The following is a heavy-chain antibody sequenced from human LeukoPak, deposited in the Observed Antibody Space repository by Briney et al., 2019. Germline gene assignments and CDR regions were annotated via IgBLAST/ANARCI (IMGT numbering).Heavy chain of an antibody. CDR1: GFTFRSYG. J-gene: IGHJ4*02. V-gene: IGHV3-30*18. CDR3: AKDRGDGATHFFDY. Sequence: GGSLRLSCAASGFTFRSYGMHWVRQAPGKGLEWVAVISYDGSNKYYADSVKGRFTISRDNSKNTLYLQMNSLRAEDTAVYYCAKDRGDGATHFFDYWGQGTLVTVSS. D-gene: IGHD1-26*01. CDR2: ISYDGSNK.